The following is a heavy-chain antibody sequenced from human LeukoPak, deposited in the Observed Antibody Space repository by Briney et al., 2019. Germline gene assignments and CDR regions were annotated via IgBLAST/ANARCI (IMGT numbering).Heavy chain of an antibody. CDR2: IYYSGST. D-gene: IGHD3-10*01. V-gene: IGHV4-61*05. CDR3: ARRAVRGVDHYYYFYGMDV. CDR1: GGSISSSSYY. J-gene: IGHJ6*02. Sequence: SETLSLTCTVSGGSISSSSYYWGWIRQPPGKGLEWIGYIYYSGSTNYNPSLKSRVTISVDTSKNQFSLKLSSVTAADTAVYYCARRAVRGVDHYYYFYGMDVWGQGTTVTVSS.